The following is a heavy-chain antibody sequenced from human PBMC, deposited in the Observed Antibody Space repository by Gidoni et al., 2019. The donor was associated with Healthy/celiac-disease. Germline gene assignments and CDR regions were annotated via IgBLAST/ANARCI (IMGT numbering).Heavy chain of an antibody. D-gene: IGHD2-15*01. J-gene: IGHJ6*02. Sequence: QVQLQQWGAGLLKPSETLSLTCAVYGGAFSGYYWSWIRQPPGKGLEWIGEINHSGSTHYNPSLQSRVPLSVYTSQNQFSLKLSSVTAADTAVYYCARGRGIVVVVAAIRLIYGMDVWGQGTTVTVSS. CDR2: INHSGST. CDR3: ARGRGIVVVVAAIRLIYGMDV. V-gene: IGHV4-34*01. CDR1: GGAFSGYY.